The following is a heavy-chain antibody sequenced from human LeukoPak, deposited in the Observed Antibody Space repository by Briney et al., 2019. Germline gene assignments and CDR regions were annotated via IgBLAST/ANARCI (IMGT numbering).Heavy chain of an antibody. V-gene: IGHV3-7*01. CDR3: AKSTRAVMAMMDV. Sequence: PGGSLRLSFAASGFTFSSYWMSWVRRAPGKGLEWVANIKQDGSEKYYVDSVKGRFTISRDNAKNSLFLQMNSLRAEDTAVYFCAKSTRAVMAMMDVWGKGTTVTVSS. J-gene: IGHJ6*04. D-gene: IGHD3-16*01. CDR2: IKQDGSEK. CDR1: GFTFSSYW.